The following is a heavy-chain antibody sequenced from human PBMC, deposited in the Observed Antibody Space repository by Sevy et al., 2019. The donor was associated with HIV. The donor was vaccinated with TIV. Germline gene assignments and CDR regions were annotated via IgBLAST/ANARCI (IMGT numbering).Heavy chain of an antibody. Sequence: GGSLRLSCAASGFTFSSYWMHWVRQAPGKRLVWVSRINSDGSSTSYADSVKGRFTISRDNAKNTLYLQMNSLRAEDTAVYYCARDRREQYCGGDCYSLYYYYYGMDVWGQGTTVTVSS. CDR2: INSDGSST. J-gene: IGHJ6*02. D-gene: IGHD2-21*02. CDR1: GFTFSSYW. CDR3: ARDRREQYCGGDCYSLYYYYYGMDV. V-gene: IGHV3-74*01.